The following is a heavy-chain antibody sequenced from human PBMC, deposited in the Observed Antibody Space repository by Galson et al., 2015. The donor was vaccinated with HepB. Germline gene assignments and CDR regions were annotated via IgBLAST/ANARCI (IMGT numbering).Heavy chain of an antibody. CDR1: GYTFISYG. CDR3: ARDERRYCSDAGCDYFDY. V-gene: IGHV1-18*04. Sequence: SVKVSCKASGYTFISYGISWVRQAPGQGLEWMAWIGGDNGAANYAPKFQGRVTVTTDTSTSTAYMEVRSLRSDDTAVYYCARDERRYCSDAGCDYFDYWGQGTLVTVSS. CDR2: IGGDNGAA. D-gene: IGHD2-15*01. J-gene: IGHJ4*02.